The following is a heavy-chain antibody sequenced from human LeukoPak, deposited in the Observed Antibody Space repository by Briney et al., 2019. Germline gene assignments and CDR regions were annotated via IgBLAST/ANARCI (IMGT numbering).Heavy chain of an antibody. V-gene: IGHV4-4*07. Sequence: PSETLSLTCTVSGGSISSYYWSWIRQPAGKGLEWIGRIYTSGSTNYNPSLKSRVTMSVDTSKNQLSLKLSSVTAADTAVYYCAREGYYYDSSGCYYVRYFDYWGQGTLVTVSS. D-gene: IGHD3-22*01. J-gene: IGHJ4*02. CDR3: AREGYYYDSSGCYYVRYFDY. CDR2: IYTSGST. CDR1: GGSISSYY.